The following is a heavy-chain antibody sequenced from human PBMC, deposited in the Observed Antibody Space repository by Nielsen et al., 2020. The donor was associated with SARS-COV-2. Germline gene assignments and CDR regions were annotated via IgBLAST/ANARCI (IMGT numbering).Heavy chain of an antibody. CDR1: GFTFSDYY. CDR3: ARGGRFGELGYGMDV. D-gene: IGHD3-10*01. Sequence: GESLKISCAASGFTFSDYYMSWIRQAPGKGLEWVSYISRSGSTIYYADSVKGRFTISRDNAKNSLYLQMNSLRAEDTAVYYCARGGRFGELGYGMDVWGQGTTVTVSS. V-gene: IGHV3-11*01. CDR2: ISRSGSTI. J-gene: IGHJ6*02.